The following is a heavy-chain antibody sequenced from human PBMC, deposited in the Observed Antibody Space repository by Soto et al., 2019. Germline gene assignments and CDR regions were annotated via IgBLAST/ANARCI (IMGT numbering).Heavy chain of an antibody. V-gene: IGHV3-11*01. CDR2: ISTSGTTI. CDR1: GFTFSDYY. Sequence: GGSLRLSCAASGFTFSDYYMSWIRQAPGKGLEWVSYISTSGTTIYYADSVKGRFTISRDNAKNSLYLQMNSLRAEDTAVYYCARVNGYDFWSGYSDYWGQGTLVTVSS. J-gene: IGHJ4*02. D-gene: IGHD3-3*01. CDR3: ARVNGYDFWSGYSDY.